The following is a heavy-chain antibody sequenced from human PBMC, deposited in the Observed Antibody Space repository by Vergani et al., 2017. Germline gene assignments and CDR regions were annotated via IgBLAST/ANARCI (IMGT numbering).Heavy chain of an antibody. Sequence: EVQLVQSGAEVKQPGESLKISCKGSGYSFTSYWISWVRQMPGKGLEWMGRIDPSDTYTNSRPSFQGQVTISANKSINTAYLLWSGLKASATVKYYCRRLRDCYNSCFDYWGQGTLVTVSS. D-gene: IGHD5-24*01. CDR1: GYSFTSYW. CDR2: IDPSDTYT. V-gene: IGHV5-10-1*03. CDR3: RRLRDCYNSCFDY. J-gene: IGHJ4*02.